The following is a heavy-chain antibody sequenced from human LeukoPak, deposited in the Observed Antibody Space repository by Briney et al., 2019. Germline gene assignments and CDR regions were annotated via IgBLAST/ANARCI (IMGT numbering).Heavy chain of an antibody. Sequence: PGGSLRLSCADSGYTFSSYWMTWVRQAPGKGLEWVANIKQDGSEKYYVDSVKGRFTISRDNAKNLLYLQTNSLRAEDTAMYFCARGSSLWFGDRWGQGTLVTVSS. D-gene: IGHD3-10*01. J-gene: IGHJ4*02. V-gene: IGHV3-7*03. CDR1: GYTFSSYW. CDR2: IKQDGSEK. CDR3: ARGSSLWFGDR.